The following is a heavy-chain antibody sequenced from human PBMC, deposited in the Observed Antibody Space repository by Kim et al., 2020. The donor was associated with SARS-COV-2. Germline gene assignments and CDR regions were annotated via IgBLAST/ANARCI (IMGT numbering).Heavy chain of an antibody. Sequence: ASVKVSCKASGYTFTSYGISWVRQAPGQGLEWMGWISAYNGNTNYAQKLQGRVTMTTDTSTSTAYMELRSLRSDDTAVYYCASMITFGGVIVTGAFDIWGQGTMVTVSS. CDR3: ASMITFGGVIVTGAFDI. V-gene: IGHV1-18*01. D-gene: IGHD3-16*02. CDR2: ISAYNGNT. J-gene: IGHJ3*02. CDR1: GYTFTSYG.